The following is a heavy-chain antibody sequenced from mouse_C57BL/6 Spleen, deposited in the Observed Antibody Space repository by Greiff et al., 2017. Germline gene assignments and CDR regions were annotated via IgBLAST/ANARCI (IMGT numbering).Heavy chain of an antibody. Sequence: QVQLKESGAELMKPGASVKLSCKASGYTFTGYWIVWVQQRPGHGLEWIGEIVPGSGSTNSHEKLKGKATFTADTSSNTAYRQHSSLTTEDSAIYYCARGPLVTTVVDPYYFDYWGQGTTLTVSS. D-gene: IGHD1-1*01. CDR3: ARGPLVTTVVDPYYFDY. CDR2: IVPGSGST. CDR1: GYTFTGYW. V-gene: IGHV1-9*01. J-gene: IGHJ2*01.